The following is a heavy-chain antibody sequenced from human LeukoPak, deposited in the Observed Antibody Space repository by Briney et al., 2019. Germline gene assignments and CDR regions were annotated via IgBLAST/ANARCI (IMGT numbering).Heavy chain of an antibody. D-gene: IGHD6-6*01. CDR2: IWYDGSNK. CDR3: ARYSSSSWYYFDY. J-gene: IGHJ4*02. V-gene: IGHV3-33*01. Sequence: PGGSLRLSCAASGFTFSSYGMHWVRQAPGKGLEWVAVIWYDGSNKYYADSVKGRFTIPRDNSKNTLYLQMNSLRAEDTAVYYCARYSSSSWYYFDYWGQGSLVTVSS. CDR1: GFTFSSYG.